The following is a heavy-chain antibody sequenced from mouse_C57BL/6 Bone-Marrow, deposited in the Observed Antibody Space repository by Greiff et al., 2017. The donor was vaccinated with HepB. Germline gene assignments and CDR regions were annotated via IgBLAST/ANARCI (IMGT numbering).Heavy chain of an antibody. Sequence: QVQLQQPGAELVKPGASVKLSCKASGYTFTSYWMQWVKQRPGQGLEWIGEIDPSGSYTNYNQKFKGKATLTVDTSSSTAYRQLSSLTSEDSAVYYCARDSSGLYAMDYWGQGTSVTVSS. CDR3: ARDSSGLYAMDY. J-gene: IGHJ4*01. CDR1: GYTFTSYW. D-gene: IGHD3-2*02. V-gene: IGHV1-50*01. CDR2: IDPSGSYT.